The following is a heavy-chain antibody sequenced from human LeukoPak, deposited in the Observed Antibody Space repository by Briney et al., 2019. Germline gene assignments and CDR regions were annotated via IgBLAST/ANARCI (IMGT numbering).Heavy chain of an antibody. V-gene: IGHV3-48*03. CDR2: ISSSGSTI. Sequence: GGSLRLSCAASGFTFSSYEMNWVRQAPGKGLEWVSYISSSGSTIYYADSVKGRFTISRDNAKNSLYLQMNSLRAEDTAVYYCARGWKYYFDYWGQGALATVSS. D-gene: IGHD1-1*01. CDR1: GFTFSSYE. CDR3: ARGWKYYFDY. J-gene: IGHJ4*02.